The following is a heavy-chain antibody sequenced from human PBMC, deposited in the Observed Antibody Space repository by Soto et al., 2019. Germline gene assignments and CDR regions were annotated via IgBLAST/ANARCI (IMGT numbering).Heavy chain of an antibody. V-gene: IGHV4-30-4*01. CDR2: IYKSATT. CDR1: GDSISTVDYF. J-gene: IGHJ5*01. Sequence: TLSLTCSVSGDSISTVDYFWAWVRQPPGQALEYIGYIYKSATTYYNPSFESRVAISLDTSKSQFSLNVTSLTAADTAVYFCARGRYCLTGRCFPNWFDSWGQGTLVTVSS. D-gene: IGHD2-15*01. CDR3: ARGRYCLTGRCFPNWFDS.